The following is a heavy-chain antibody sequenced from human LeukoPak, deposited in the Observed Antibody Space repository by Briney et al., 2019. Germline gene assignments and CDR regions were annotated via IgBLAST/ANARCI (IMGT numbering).Heavy chain of an antibody. CDR2: ISYDGSNK. D-gene: IGHD6-19*01. Sequence: PGGSLRLSCAASGVGFSSYAMQCVRPAPDKGLEWGAVISYDGSNKYYADSVKGRFTISRDNSKNTLYLQMNSLRAEDTAVYYCARGVAEQWLVQRWFDPWGQGTLVTASS. V-gene: IGHV3-30*04. CDR1: GVGFSSYA. CDR3: ARGVAEQWLVQRWFDP. J-gene: IGHJ5*02.